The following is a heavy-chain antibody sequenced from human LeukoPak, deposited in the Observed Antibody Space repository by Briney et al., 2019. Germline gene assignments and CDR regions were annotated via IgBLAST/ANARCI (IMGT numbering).Heavy chain of an antibody. J-gene: IGHJ3*02. Sequence: SQTLSLTCNVSGISISDGRYYWAWIRQRPGRGLEWIGYKYYSGSAKYNPSLKSRLTISIDTPENQVSLHLSSVTAADTAMYYCATPYCSSLSCLDVFNIWGQGRMVTVSS. CDR3: ATPYCSSLSCLDVFNI. V-gene: IGHV4-31*03. CDR2: KYYSGSA. D-gene: IGHD2-2*01. CDR1: GISISDGRYY.